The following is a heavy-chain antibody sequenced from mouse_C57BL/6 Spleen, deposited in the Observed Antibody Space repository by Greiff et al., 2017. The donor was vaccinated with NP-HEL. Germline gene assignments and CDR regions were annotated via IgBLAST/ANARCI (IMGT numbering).Heavy chain of an antibody. CDR3: TSYGYDY. D-gene: IGHD2-2*01. Sequence: QVQLQQSGAELVRPGASVTLSCKASGYTFTDYEMHWVKQTPVHGLEWIGAIDPETGGTAYNQKFKGKAILTADKSSSTAYKELRSLTSEDSAVYYCTSYGYDYWGQGTTLTVSS. V-gene: IGHV1-15*01. CDR1: GYTFTDYE. J-gene: IGHJ2*01. CDR2: IDPETGGT.